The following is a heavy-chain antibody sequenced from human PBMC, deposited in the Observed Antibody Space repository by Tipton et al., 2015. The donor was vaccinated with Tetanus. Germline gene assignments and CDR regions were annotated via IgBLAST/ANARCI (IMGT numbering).Heavy chain of an antibody. CDR3: ARDGTDYYGMAV. J-gene: IGHJ6*02. CDR1: GFTFSSYD. D-gene: IGHD2-8*02. Sequence: SLRLSCAASGFTFSSYDMHWVRQATGKGLEWVSAIGTAGDTYYPGSVKGRFTISRENAKNSLYLQMNSLRAGDTAVYYCARDGTDYYGMAVGVQGTTVTVSS. CDR2: IGTAGDT. V-gene: IGHV3-13*01.